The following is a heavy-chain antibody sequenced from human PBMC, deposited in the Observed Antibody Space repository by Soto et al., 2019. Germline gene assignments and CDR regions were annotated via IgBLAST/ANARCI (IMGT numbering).Heavy chain of an antibody. D-gene: IGHD3-10*01. V-gene: IGHV1-2*02. Sequence: ASVKVSCKASGYPFTTYYIHWVRQAPGQELEWMGWIDPRSGGTVYEQKFQGRVTMTRDTSISTVYMDLSGLTSDDTALYYCATDDYGIFPYWGQGSLVTVSS. CDR2: IDPRSGGT. J-gene: IGHJ4*02. CDR1: GYPFTTYY. CDR3: ATDDYGIFPY.